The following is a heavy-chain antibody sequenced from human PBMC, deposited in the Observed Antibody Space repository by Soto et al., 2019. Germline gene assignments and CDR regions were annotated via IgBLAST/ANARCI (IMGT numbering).Heavy chain of an antibody. CDR1: GCAIGGYY. CDR2: VSYSGST. CDR3: ARHGSDSGWFFFDP. V-gene: IGHV4-59*08. D-gene: IGHD6-19*01. J-gene: IGHJ5*02. Sequence: PPETLSLTCSLSGCAIGGYYWSWIRQPPGKALEWMGYVSYSGSTDYHPSLKSRVTISIDTHKNKFSMKMISVTAADTAVYYCARHGSDSGWFFFDPWGQGALVTVS.